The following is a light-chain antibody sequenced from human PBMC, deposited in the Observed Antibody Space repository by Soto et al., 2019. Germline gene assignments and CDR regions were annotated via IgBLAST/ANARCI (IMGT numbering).Light chain of an antibody. CDR1: QSRGSNF. V-gene: IGKV3-20*01. CDR2: CAS. Sequence: EIVLTQCPGTLSLSPGERCTLSCKTSQSRGSNFLAWYQHKPGQAPRLLIYCASNRATGIPDRFSGSGSATDFTLTISRLEPEDFAVYYCQQYGSSGTFGPGTQVEIK. J-gene: IGKJ4*02. CDR3: QQYGSSGT.